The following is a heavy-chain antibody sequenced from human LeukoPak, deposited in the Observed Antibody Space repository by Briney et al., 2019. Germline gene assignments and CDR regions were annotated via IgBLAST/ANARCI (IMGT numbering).Heavy chain of an antibody. J-gene: IGHJ6*02. D-gene: IGHD3-3*01. V-gene: IGHV3-23*01. Sequence: GGSLRLSCAASGFTLSAFGMNWVRQAPGKGLEWVSTITESGDTTYYVDSVKGRFTISRDNSKNTLYLQMSSLRAEDTAKYYCTKDYCGRFCSAVWGQGTTVTVSS. CDR3: TKDYCGRFCSAV. CDR1: GFTLSAFG. CDR2: ITESGDTT.